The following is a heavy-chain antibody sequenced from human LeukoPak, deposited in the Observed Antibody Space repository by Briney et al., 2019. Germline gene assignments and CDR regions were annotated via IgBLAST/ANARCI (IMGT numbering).Heavy chain of an antibody. J-gene: IGHJ3*02. CDR3: ARTTVTTFTAFDI. D-gene: IGHD4-17*01. CDR2: IYPGDSDT. Sequence: GEALKISCKGSGYSFTSYWIGWVRQMPGKGLEWMGIIYPGDSDTRYSPSFQGQVPISADKSISTAYLQWSSLKASDTAMYYCARTTVTTFTAFDIWGQGTMVTVSS. V-gene: IGHV5-51*01. CDR1: GYSFTSYW.